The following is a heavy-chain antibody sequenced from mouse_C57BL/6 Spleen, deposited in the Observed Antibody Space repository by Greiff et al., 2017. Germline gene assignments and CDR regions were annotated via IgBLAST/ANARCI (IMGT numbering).Heavy chain of an antibody. CDR3: ARGVLRSYFDY. J-gene: IGHJ2*01. Sequence: VQLQQPGAELVKPGASVKLSCKASGYTFTSYWMQWVKQRPGQGLEWIGEIDPSDSYTNYNQKFKGKATLTVDTSSSTAYMQLSIRTSEDSAVYYCARGVLRSYFDYRGQGTTLTVAS. V-gene: IGHV1-50*01. D-gene: IGHD1-1*01. CDR2: IDPSDSYT. CDR1: GYTFTSYW.